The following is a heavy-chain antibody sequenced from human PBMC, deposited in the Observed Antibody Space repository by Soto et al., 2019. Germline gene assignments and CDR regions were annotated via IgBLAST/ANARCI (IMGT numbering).Heavy chain of an antibody. CDR2: IYYSGST. V-gene: IGHV4-59*01. Sequence: SETLSLTCTVSGGSISSYYWSWIRQPPGKGLEWIGYIYYSGSTNYNPSLKSRVTISVDTSKNQFSLKLSSVTAADTAVYYCASSTPQYYDFWSGYFDYWGQGTLVTVSS. J-gene: IGHJ4*02. D-gene: IGHD3-3*01. CDR1: GGSISSYY. CDR3: ASSTPQYYDFWSGYFDY.